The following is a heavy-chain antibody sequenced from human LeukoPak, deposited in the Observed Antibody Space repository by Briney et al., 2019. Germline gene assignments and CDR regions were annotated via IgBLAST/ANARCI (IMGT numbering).Heavy chain of an antibody. CDR3: ARRVYYDSSGWDAFDI. V-gene: IGHV3-20*04. J-gene: IGHJ3*02. D-gene: IGHD3-22*01. CDR1: GFTFDDYG. CDR2: INWNGGST. Sequence: GGSLRLSCAASGFTFDDYGMSWVRQAPGKGLEWVSGINWNGGSTGYADSVKGRFTISRDNAKNSLYLQMNSLRAEDTAVYYCARRVYYDSSGWDAFDIWGQGTMVTVSS.